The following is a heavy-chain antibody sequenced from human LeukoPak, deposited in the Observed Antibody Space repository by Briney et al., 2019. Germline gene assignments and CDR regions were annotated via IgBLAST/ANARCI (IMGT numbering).Heavy chain of an antibody. J-gene: IGHJ5*02. V-gene: IGHV4-59*01. CDR2: MYYCGST. D-gene: IGHD2-2*01. Sequence: SETLSLTCTVSGGSINSYYWLWLRQPPAKELAWIGYMYYCGSTNYNSSLKSRVTISVDTSKNQFSLKLSSVPAADTAVYYCARGEDIVVVPAAQAWFDPWGQGTLVTVSS. CDR3: ARGEDIVVVPAAQAWFDP. CDR1: GGSINSYY.